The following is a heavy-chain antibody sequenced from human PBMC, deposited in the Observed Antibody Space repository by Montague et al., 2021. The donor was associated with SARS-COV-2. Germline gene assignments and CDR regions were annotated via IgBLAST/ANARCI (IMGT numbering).Heavy chain of an antibody. V-gene: IGHV4-59*11. CDR1: GASTSSHY. D-gene: IGHD6-19*01. J-gene: IGHJ3*02. CDR3: ARYEAVADAFDI. CDR2: IYYSGTT. Sequence: SETLSLTCSVSGASTSSHYWSWIRQSPGKGLEWIGYIYYSGTTIYNPSLESRVTISVDTSSNVFSLELRSVTAADTAIYYCARYEAVADAFDIWGQGTVVTVS.